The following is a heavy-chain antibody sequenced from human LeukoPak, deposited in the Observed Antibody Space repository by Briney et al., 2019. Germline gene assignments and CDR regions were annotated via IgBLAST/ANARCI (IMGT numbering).Heavy chain of an antibody. Sequence: PGRSLRLSCAASGFTFSSYGMHWVRQAPGKGLEWVAVIWYDGSNKYYADSVKGRFTISRDNSKNTLYLQMNSLRAEDTAVYYCARDITPYDFWSGSYYYYGMDVWGQGTTVTVSS. CDR3: ARDITPYDFWSGSYYYYGMDV. CDR1: GFTFSSYG. CDR2: IWYDGSNK. V-gene: IGHV3-33*01. D-gene: IGHD3-3*01. J-gene: IGHJ6*02.